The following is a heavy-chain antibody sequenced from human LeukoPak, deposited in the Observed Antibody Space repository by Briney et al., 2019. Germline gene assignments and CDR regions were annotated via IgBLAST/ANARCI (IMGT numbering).Heavy chain of an antibody. CDR2: IYSGGST. Sequence: GGSLRLSCAASGFTVSSNYMSWVRQAPGKGLEWVSVIYSGGSTYYADSVKGRFTISRDNSKNTLYLQMNSLRAEDTAVYYCAKEDSYGGVDYYYMDVWGKGTTVTVSS. D-gene: IGHD2-15*01. J-gene: IGHJ6*03. V-gene: IGHV3-53*01. CDR3: AKEDSYGGVDYYYMDV. CDR1: GFTVSSNY.